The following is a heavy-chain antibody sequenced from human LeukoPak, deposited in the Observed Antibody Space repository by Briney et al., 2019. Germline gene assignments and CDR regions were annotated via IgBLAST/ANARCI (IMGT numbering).Heavy chain of an antibody. CDR1: GGSVSSGSYY. D-gene: IGHD3-22*01. CDR2: IYYSGST. J-gene: IGHJ4*02. CDR3: ARAPPYYYDSSGYYGYGY. V-gene: IGHV4-61*01. Sequence: SETLSLTCTVSGGSVSSGSYYWSWIRQPPGTGLEWIGYIYYSGSTNYNPSLKSRVTISVDTSKNQFSLKLSSVTAADTAVYYCARAPPYYYDSSGYYGYGYWGQGTLVTVSS.